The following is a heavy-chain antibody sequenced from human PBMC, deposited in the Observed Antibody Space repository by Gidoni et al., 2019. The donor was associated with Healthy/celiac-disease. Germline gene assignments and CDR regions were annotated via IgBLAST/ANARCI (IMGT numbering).Heavy chain of an antibody. Sequence: QVQLVQSGAEVKKPGASVKVSCKAPGGTFSSYAISWVRQAPGQGLEWMGRIIPILGIANYAQKFQGRVTITADKSTSTAYMELSSLRSEDTAVYYCAREYGDYLDYWGQGTLVTVSS. CDR3: AREYGDYLDY. D-gene: IGHD4-17*01. J-gene: IGHJ4*02. CDR1: GGTFSSYA. CDR2: IIPILGIA. V-gene: IGHV1-69*04.